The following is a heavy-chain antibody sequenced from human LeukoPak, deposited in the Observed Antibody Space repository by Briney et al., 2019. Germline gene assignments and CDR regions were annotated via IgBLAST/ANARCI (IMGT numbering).Heavy chain of an antibody. J-gene: IGHJ1*01. CDR1: GYSFTSYY. V-gene: IGHV1-46*01. CDR2: IDPSGGST. Sequence: ASVKVSCKASGYSFTSYYMQWLRQAPGQGLEWMGIIDPSGGSTGYAPKFQGRVIMTRDTSTSTVYMDLSSLRFEDTAVYYCARDSSGSYDHWGQGTLVTVYS. D-gene: IGHD1-26*01. CDR3: ARDSSGSYDH.